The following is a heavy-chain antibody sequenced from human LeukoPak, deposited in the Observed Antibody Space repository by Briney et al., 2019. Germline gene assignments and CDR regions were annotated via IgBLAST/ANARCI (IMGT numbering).Heavy chain of an antibody. CDR3: ATCYGSGSYWRWLEDRSPDNWFDP. CDR2: IYYSGST. CDR1: GGSISSSSYY. J-gene: IGHJ5*02. D-gene: IGHD3-10*01. V-gene: IGHV4-39*01. Sequence: KASETLSLTCTVSGGSISSSSYYWGWIRQPPGKGLEWIGSIYYSGSTYYNPSLKSRVTISVDTSKNQFSLKLSSVTAADTAVYYCATCYGSGSYWRWLEDRSPDNWFDPWGQGTLVTVSS.